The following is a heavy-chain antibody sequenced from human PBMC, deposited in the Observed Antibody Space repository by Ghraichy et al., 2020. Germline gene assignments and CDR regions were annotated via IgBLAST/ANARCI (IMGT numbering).Heavy chain of an antibody. CDR3: AKDPGWKVGATAEYFQH. D-gene: IGHD1-26*01. CDR1: GFTFSSYA. Sequence: GGSLRLSCAASGFTFSSYAMSWVRQAPGKGLEWVSAISGSGGSTYYVDSVKGRFTISRDNSKNTLYLQMNSLRAEDTAVYYCAKDPGWKVGATAEYFQHWGQGTLVTVSS. CDR2: ISGSGGST. V-gene: IGHV3-23*01. J-gene: IGHJ1*01.